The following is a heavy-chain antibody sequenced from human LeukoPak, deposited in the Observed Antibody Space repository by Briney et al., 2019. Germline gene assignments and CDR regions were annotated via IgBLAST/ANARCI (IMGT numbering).Heavy chain of an antibody. CDR2: INPSGDST. V-gene: IGHV1-46*01. CDR3: ARDEITPRGIGLDY. Sequence: ASVTVSCKASGDTFIDYYIHWVRQAPGQGLEWMGIINPSGDSTTYAQKFQGRVTMTRDTSTTTVYMELSSLRSEDTAVYYCARDEITPRGIGLDYRGQGTLVTVSS. CDR1: GDTFIDYY. D-gene: IGHD1-14*01. J-gene: IGHJ4*02.